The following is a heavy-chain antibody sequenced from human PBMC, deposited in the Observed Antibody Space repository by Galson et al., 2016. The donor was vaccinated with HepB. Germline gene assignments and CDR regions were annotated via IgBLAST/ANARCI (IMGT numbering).Heavy chain of an antibody. CDR1: GRTLTEVS. D-gene: IGHD6-6*01. CDR3: ATRPPSYYFDY. Sequence: SVKVSCKVSGRTLTEVSIHWVRQAPGKGLEWMGGFDPEVGKTFFAQKFEGRVTMTEDTSTDIAYLELSSLRSEDTALYFCATRPPSYYFDYWGQGTQVTVSS. J-gene: IGHJ4*02. V-gene: IGHV1-24*01. CDR2: FDPEVGKT.